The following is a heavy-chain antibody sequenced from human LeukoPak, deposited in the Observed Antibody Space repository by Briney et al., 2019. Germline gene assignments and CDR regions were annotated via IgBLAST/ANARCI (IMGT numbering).Heavy chain of an antibody. CDR3: ASQSGFVAVAGTFFDY. D-gene: IGHD6-19*01. V-gene: IGHV1-2*02. CDR2: INPNSGGT. J-gene: IGHJ4*02. Sequence: ASVKVSCKASGYTFTGYYMRWVRQAPGQGLEWMGWINPNSGGTNYAQKFQGRVTMTRDTSISTAYMELSRLRSDDTAVYYCASQSGFVAVAGTFFDYWGQGTLVTVSS. CDR1: GYTFTGYY.